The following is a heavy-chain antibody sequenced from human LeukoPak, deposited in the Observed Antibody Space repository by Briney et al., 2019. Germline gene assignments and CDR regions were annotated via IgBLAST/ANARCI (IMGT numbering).Heavy chain of an antibody. Sequence: GGSLRLSCAASGFTLSSSTMNWVRQAPGKGLEWVSYISTDSSTIYYADSVKGRFTISRDNAKNSLFLHMNTLRDEDTAVYYCARDRWESRWGQGTLVTVSS. V-gene: IGHV3-48*02. CDR2: ISTDSSTI. CDR3: ARDRWESR. CDR1: GFTLSSST. D-gene: IGHD1-26*01. J-gene: IGHJ4*02.